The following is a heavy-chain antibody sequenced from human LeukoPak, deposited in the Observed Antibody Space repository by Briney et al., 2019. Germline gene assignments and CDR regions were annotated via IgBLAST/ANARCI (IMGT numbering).Heavy chain of an antibody. Sequence: ASVKVSCMASGYTFTSYGISWVRQAPGQGLRWMGWISAYNGNTNYAQKLQGRVTMTTDASTSTAYMELRSLRSDDTAVYYCAREYGSGSFDWFDPLGQGTLVTISS. J-gene: IGHJ5*02. CDR3: AREYGSGSFDWFDP. CDR1: GYTFTSYG. D-gene: IGHD3-10*01. V-gene: IGHV1-18*01. CDR2: ISAYNGNT.